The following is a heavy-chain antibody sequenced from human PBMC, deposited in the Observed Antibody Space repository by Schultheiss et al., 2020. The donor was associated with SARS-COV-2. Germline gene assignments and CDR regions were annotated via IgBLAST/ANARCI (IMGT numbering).Heavy chain of an antibody. CDR3: ARDPCLSGRCYYFDY. CDR1: GFTFSSYA. V-gene: IGHV3-23*01. CDR2: ISGSGGST. Sequence: GGSLRLSCAASGFTFSSYAMHWVRQAPGKGLEWVSAISGSGGSTYYADSVKGRFTISRDNSKDTLYLQMNSLRTEDTAVYFCARDPCLSGRCYYFDYWGQGTLVTVSS. D-gene: IGHD3-10*01. J-gene: IGHJ4*02.